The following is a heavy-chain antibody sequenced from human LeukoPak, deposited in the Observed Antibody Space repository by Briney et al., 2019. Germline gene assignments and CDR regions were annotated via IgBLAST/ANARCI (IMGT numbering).Heavy chain of an antibody. Sequence: TGGSLRLSCAASGFTFSSYSMNWVRQAPGKGLEWVSSISSSSSYIYYADSVKGRFTISRDNAKNSLYLQMNSLRAEDTAVYYCARVAPVTTPYGAFDIWGQGTMVTVSS. CDR3: ARVAPVTTPYGAFDI. J-gene: IGHJ3*02. CDR2: ISSSSSYI. CDR1: GFTFSSYS. D-gene: IGHD4-4*01. V-gene: IGHV3-21*01.